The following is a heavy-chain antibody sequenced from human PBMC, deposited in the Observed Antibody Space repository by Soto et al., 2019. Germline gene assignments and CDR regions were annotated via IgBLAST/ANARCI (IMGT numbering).Heavy chain of an antibody. Sequence: ASVKVSCKASGYTFTSYGISWVRLAPGQALEWMGWISAYNGNTNYAQKLQGRVTITTDTSTSTAYMELMSLRSDDTAVYYCARDTLGYVDYLYYYGMDVWGQGTTVTVS. CDR3: ARDTLGYVDYLYYYGMDV. CDR2: ISAYNGNT. CDR1: GYTFTSYG. J-gene: IGHJ6*02. D-gene: IGHD3-16*01. V-gene: IGHV1-18*04.